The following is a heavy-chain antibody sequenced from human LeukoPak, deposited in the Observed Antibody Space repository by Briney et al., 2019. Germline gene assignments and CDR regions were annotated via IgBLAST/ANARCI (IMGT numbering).Heavy chain of an antibody. D-gene: IGHD3-10*01. V-gene: IGHV4-39*01. Sequence: PSETLSPTCTVSGGSISSGLFHWGWIRQPPGKGLEWIGSVSYSGTTYDNPSLTSRVTISLDTSKNHFSLKLSSVTAADTAVYYCVRHWYDSGSYFAYWGQGTLVTVSS. CDR3: VRHWYDSGSYFAY. CDR2: VSYSGTT. J-gene: IGHJ4*02. CDR1: GGSISSGLFH.